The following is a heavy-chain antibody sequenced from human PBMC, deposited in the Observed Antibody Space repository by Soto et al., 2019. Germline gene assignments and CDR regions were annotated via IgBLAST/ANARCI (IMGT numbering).Heavy chain of an antibody. D-gene: IGHD2-8*01. J-gene: IGHJ3*02. Sequence: QLQLQESGPGLVKPSETLSLTCTVSGGSISSSSYYWGWIRQPPGKGLEWIGSIYYSGSTYYNPSPKSRVTISVDTSKNQYYLKLSSVTAADTAVYYCARRGYYAISAFDIWGQGTMVTVSS. CDR2: IYYSGST. CDR3: ARRGYYAISAFDI. CDR1: GGSISSSSYY. V-gene: IGHV4-39*01.